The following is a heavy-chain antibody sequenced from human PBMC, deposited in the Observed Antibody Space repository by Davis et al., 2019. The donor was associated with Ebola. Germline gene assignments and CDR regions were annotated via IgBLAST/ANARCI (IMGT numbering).Heavy chain of an antibody. CDR2: ISGSGGST. D-gene: IGHD4-11*01. CDR3: AKTTAQDY. CDR1: GFTFSSYA. Sequence: GESLKISCAASGFTFSSYAMSWVRQPPGKGLEWVSTISGSGGSTYYADSVKGRFTISRDNSKNTLYLQMNSLRAEDTAVYYCAKTTAQDYWGQGTLVTVSS. V-gene: IGHV3-23*01. J-gene: IGHJ4*02.